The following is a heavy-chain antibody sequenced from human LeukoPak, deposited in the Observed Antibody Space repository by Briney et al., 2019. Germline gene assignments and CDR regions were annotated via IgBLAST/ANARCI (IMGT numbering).Heavy chain of an antibody. CDR1: GYTFTSYG. Sequence: GASVKVSCKASGYTFTSYGISWVRQAPGQGLEWMGWISAYNGNTNYAQKLQGRVTMTTDTSTSTAYMELRSLRSDDTAAYYCARAGVEQLADFGCDYWGQGTLVTVSS. V-gene: IGHV1-18*01. D-gene: IGHD6-6*01. J-gene: IGHJ4*02. CDR3: ARAGVEQLADFGCDY. CDR2: ISAYNGNT.